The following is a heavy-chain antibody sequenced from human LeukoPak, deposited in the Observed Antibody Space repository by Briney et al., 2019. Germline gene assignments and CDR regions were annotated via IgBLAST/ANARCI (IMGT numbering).Heavy chain of an antibody. CDR2: IYYTGNT. CDR1: GGSISSSSYY. J-gene: IGHJ4*02. D-gene: IGHD3/OR15-3a*01. V-gene: IGHV4-39*01. Sequence: SETLSLTCTVSGGSISSSSYYWGWIRQPPGKGLEWIGSIYYTGNTYYNASLKSRVTISIDTSKNQISLRLTSVTATDTAMYYCARQTGSGLFTLPGGRGTLVTVSS. CDR3: ARQTGSGLFTLP.